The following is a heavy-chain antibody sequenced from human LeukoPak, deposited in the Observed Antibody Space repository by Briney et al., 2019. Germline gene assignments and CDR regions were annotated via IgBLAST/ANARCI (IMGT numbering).Heavy chain of an antibody. J-gene: IGHJ4*02. D-gene: IGHD5-18*01. CDR3: ARGHLYSYGTYDY. CDR2: INPNSGGT. CDR1: GYTFTGYY. V-gene: IGHV1-2*02. Sequence: ASVKVSCKASGYTFTGYYMHWVRQAPGQGLEWMGWINPNSGGTNYAQKFQGRVTMTRNTSISTAYMELSSLRSEDTAVYYCARGHLYSYGTYDYWGQGTLVTVSS.